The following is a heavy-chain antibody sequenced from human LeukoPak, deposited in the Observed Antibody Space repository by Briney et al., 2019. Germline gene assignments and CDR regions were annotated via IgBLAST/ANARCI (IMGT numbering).Heavy chain of an antibody. V-gene: IGHV3-33*01. D-gene: IGHD1-7*01. CDR3: ARLGPSNLNYDY. CDR2: IWSDGNNK. J-gene: IGHJ4*02. Sequence: PGRSLRLSCAASGFPFSSYGMHWVRQAPGKGLGWVGVIWSDGNNKYYADSVKGRFTISRDNSKNTLFLQMASLRAEDTAVYYCARLGPSNLNYDYWGQGTLVTVSS. CDR1: GFPFSSYG.